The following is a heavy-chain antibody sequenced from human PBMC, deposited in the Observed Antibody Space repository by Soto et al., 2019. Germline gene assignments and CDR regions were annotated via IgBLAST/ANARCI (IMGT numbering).Heavy chain of an antibody. D-gene: IGHD2-2*01. Sequence: SETLSLTCAVYGGSFSGYYWSWIRQPPGKGLEWIGEINHSGSTNYNPSLKSRVTISVDRSKNQFSLKLSSVTAADTAVYYCARVIVVVPAAIGDYYFDYWGQGTLVTVSS. CDR3: ARVIVVVPAAIGDYYFDY. CDR1: GGSFSGYY. V-gene: IGHV4-34*01. J-gene: IGHJ4*02. CDR2: INHSGST.